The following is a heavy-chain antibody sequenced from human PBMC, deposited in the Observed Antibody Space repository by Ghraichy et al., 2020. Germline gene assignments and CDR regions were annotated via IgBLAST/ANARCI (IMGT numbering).Heavy chain of an antibody. CDR1: GGTFSSYA. Sequence: SVKVSCKASGGTFSSYAISWVRQAPGQGLEWMGRIIPILGIANYAQKFQGRVTITADKSTSTAYMELSSLRSEDTAVYYCARVKDYCSSTSCEERAPGWFDYWGQGTLVTVSS. J-gene: IGHJ4*02. CDR3: ARVKDYCSSTSCEERAPGWFDY. CDR2: IIPILGIA. D-gene: IGHD2-2*01. V-gene: IGHV1-69*04.